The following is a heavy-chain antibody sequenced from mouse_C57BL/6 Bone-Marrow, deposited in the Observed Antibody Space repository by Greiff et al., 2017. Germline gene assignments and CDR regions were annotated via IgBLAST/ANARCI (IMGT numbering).Heavy chain of an antibody. D-gene: IGHD2-3*01. V-gene: IGHV10-1*01. CDR1: GFSFHTYA. J-gene: IGHJ3*01. CDR2: IRSKSNNYAT. Sequence: DVQLVESGGGLVQPKGSLKLSCAASGFSFHTYAMNWVRQAPGKGLEWVARIRSKSNNYATYYADSVKDRFTISSDDSESMLYLQMNNLKTEDTAMYYCARGWFWFAYWGQGTLVTVSA. CDR3: ARGWFWFAY.